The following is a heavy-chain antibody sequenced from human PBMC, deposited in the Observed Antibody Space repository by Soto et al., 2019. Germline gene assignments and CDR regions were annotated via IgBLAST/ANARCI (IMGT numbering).Heavy chain of an antibody. CDR1: GFTVSNNY. Sequence: EVQLVESGGGLVQPGGSLRLSCAASGFTVSNNYMIWFRLPPGKGLEWVSLIYSGGTTYYADSVKGRFTISRDNSKNTLYLQMNSLRVGDTAVYYFARNGWGMATVGMGGPGTLVTVSS. CDR2: IYSGGTT. CDR3: ARNGWGMATVGM. J-gene: IGHJ4*02. V-gene: IGHV3-53*01. D-gene: IGHD4-4*01.